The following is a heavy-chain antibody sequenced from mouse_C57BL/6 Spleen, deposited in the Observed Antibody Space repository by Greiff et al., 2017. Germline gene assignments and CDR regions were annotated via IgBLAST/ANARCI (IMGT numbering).Heavy chain of an antibody. CDR3: AVGLGLYAMDY. Sequence: VQLQQSGAELMKPGASVKLSCKATGYTFTGYWIEWVKQRPGHGLEWIGEIIPGSGSTNYNAKFKGKATLTADTSSNTAYMQLSSLTTEDSAIYYCAVGLGLYAMDYWGQGTSVTVSS. CDR1: GYTFTGYW. D-gene: IGHD3-3*01. J-gene: IGHJ4*01. CDR2: IIPGSGST. V-gene: IGHV1-9*01.